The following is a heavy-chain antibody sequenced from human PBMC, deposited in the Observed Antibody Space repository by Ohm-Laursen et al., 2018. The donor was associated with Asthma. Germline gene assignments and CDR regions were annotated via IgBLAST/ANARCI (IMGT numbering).Heavy chain of an antibody. J-gene: IGHJ1*01. CDR2: ISTASSFI. CDR3: ARIGPEWELPGREYSVHH. CDR1: GYTFSRYS. Sequence: SLRLSCAASGYTFSRYSIHWVRQIPGKGLEWVASISTASSFIYYADSVRGRFTTSRDNANDLVYLQMHDLRAEDTALYYCARIGPEWELPGREYSVHHLGQGTLVTVSS. V-gene: IGHV3-21*01. D-gene: IGHD1-26*01.